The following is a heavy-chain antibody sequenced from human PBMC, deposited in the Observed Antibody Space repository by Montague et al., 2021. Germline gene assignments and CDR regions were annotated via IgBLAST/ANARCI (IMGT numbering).Heavy chain of an antibody. CDR1: GFTFSNYW. D-gene: IGHD6-25*01. CDR3: ARSALAAALDP. CDR2: IKYDGSRT. J-gene: IGHJ5*02. V-gene: IGHV3-74*01. Sequence: SLRLSCAASGFTFSNYWMHWVRQAPGKGLVWVSHIKYDGSRTGYADSVKGRFTISRDNAKNTLYLQMNSLRVDDTAVYYCARSALAAALDPWGRGTLVTVSS.